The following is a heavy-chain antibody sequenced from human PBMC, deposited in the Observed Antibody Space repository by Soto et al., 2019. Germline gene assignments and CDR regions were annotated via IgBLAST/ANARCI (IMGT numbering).Heavy chain of an antibody. Sequence: ASVKVSCKASGYTFTSYGISWVRQAPGQGLEWMGWISAYNGNTNYAQKLQGRVTMTTDTSTSTAYMELRSLRSDDTAVYYCARDNNHSKNRKYYYGMDVWGQGTTVTVSS. CDR3: ARDNNHSKNRKYYYGMDV. CDR2: ISAYNGNT. V-gene: IGHV1-18*01. D-gene: IGHD1-20*01. J-gene: IGHJ6*02. CDR1: GYTFTSYG.